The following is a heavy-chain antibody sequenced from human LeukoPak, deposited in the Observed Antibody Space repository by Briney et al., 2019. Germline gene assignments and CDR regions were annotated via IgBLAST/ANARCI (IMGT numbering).Heavy chain of an antibody. CDR3: AKDVSTNCVGDCPPDY. CDR1: GFTFSNYN. Sequence: GGSLRLSCAASGFTFSNYNMNWVRQAPGKGLEWVSYISSSSSTIYYADSVKGRFTISRDNAKKTLYLQMNSLRAEDTAVYYCAKDVSTNCVGDCPPDYWGQGTLVTVSS. J-gene: IGHJ4*02. D-gene: IGHD2-21*02. CDR2: ISSSSSTI. V-gene: IGHV3-48*01.